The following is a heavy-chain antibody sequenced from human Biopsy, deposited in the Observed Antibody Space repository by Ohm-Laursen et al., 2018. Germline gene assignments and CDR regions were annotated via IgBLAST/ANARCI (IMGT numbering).Heavy chain of an antibody. J-gene: IGHJ4*02. CDR3: AKAGRGYIDY. Sequence: GSLRLSCAASGFTFSTYAMNWVRQAPGKGLEWVSRFNSDGTDTTYADSVKGRFTISRDNAKNTLYLQMNSLRVEDTAVYYCAKAGRGYIDYWGQGTLVIVS. D-gene: IGHD5-18*01. CDR2: FNSDGTDT. CDR1: GFTFSTYA. V-gene: IGHV3-74*01.